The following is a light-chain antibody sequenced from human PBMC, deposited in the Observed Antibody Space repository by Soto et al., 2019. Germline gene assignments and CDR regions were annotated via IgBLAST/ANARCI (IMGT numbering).Light chain of an antibody. CDR2: EGS. Sequence: QSALTQPASVSGSPGQSITISCTGTSSDVGSYNLVSWYQQHPGKAPKLMIYEGSKRPSGVSNRFSGSKSGNTASLTISGLQAEDECDYYCCSYAGSSTLVVFGGGTKVTVL. CDR3: CSYAGSSTLVV. CDR1: SSDVGSYNL. V-gene: IGLV2-23*01. J-gene: IGLJ2*01.